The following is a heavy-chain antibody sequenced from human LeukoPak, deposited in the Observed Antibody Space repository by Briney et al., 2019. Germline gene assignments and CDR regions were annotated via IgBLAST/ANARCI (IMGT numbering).Heavy chain of an antibody. D-gene: IGHD2-15*01. J-gene: IGHJ4*02. Sequence: PSETLPLTCTVSGGSISSYYWSWIRQPPGKGLEWIGYIYYSGSTNYNPSLKSRVTISVDTSKNQFSLKLSSVTAADTAVYYCARLACSGGSCYFSYWGQGTLVTVSS. CDR1: GGSISSYY. V-gene: IGHV4-59*08. CDR2: IYYSGST. CDR3: ARLACSGGSCYFSY.